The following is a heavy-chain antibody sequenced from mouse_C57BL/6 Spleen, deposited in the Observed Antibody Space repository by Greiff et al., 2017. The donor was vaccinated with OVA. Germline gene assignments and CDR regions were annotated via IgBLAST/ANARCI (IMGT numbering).Heavy chain of an antibody. Sequence: VQLQQSGPGLVKPSQSLSLTCSVTGYSITSGYYRNWIRQSPGNQQECVGYISYDGSNNYNPSLKNRISITHDTSKNQFFLKLNSVTAEDTATYYCARESITTVVAARYFDVWGTGTTVTGSS. CDR3: ARESITTVVAARYFDV. J-gene: IGHJ1*03. CDR2: ISYDGSN. V-gene: IGHV3-6*01. CDR1: GYSITSGYY. D-gene: IGHD1-1*01.